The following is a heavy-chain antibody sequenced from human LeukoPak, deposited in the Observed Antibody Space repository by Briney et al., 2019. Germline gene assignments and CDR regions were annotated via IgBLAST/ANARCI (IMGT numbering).Heavy chain of an antibody. J-gene: IGHJ6*02. D-gene: IGHD6-19*01. CDR3: ARDGGSSGWAYYYYGMDV. CDR2: INHNGNVN. Sequence: GGSLRLSCAASGFTFSSYWMNWARQAPGKGLEWVASINHNGNVNYYVDSVKGRFTISRDNSKNTLYLQMNSLRAEDTAVYYCARDGGSSGWAYYYYGMDVWGQGTTVTVSS. CDR1: GFTFSSYW. V-gene: IGHV3-7*01.